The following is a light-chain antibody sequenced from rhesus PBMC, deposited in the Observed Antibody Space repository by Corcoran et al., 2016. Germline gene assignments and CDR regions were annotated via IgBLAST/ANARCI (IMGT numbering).Light chain of an antibody. V-gene: IGKV1-22*01. Sequence: DIQMTQSPSSLSASAGDTVTITCRASQSISSWLDWYQQKPGKAPKLLINNASSLQSGVPSRFSGSESGTAFTLAISSLQPEDFATYYCLQYGSSPYGFGQGTKVEIK. CDR2: NAS. CDR3: LQYGSSPYG. CDR1: QSISSW. J-gene: IGKJ2*01.